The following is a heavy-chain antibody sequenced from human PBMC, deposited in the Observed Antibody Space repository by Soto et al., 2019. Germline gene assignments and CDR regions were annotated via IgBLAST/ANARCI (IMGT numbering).Heavy chain of an antibody. V-gene: IGHV3-23*01. CDR1: GFTFSSYA. CDR2: ISASGDAT. D-gene: IGHD6-13*01. Sequence: EVQLLESGGGLVQPGGSLRLSCAASGFTFSSYAMNWVRQGPGKGLEWVSAISASGDATYYADSVEGRFTISRDNSNNTLFLQLNSLRAEDTAVYYCAKRPFINYASSRNWFDPWGQGTLVIVSS. CDR3: AKRPFINYASSRNWFDP. J-gene: IGHJ5*02.